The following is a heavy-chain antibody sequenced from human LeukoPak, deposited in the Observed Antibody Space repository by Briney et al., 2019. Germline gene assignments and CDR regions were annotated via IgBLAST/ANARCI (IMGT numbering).Heavy chain of an antibody. J-gene: IGHJ5*02. V-gene: IGHV3-20*04. CDR2: INWNGGST. CDR1: GFTFSHYW. D-gene: IGHD2-2*01. Sequence: GGSLRLSCAPSGFTFSHYWMSWVRQAPGKGLEWVSGINWNGGSTGYADSVKGRFTISRDNAKNSLYLQMNSLRAEDTALYYCARANGAAIFSWFDPWGQGTLVTVSS. CDR3: ARANGAAIFSWFDP.